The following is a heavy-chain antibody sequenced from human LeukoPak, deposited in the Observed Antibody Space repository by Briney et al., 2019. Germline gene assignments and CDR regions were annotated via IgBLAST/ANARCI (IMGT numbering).Heavy chain of an antibody. CDR1: GASFRSGGQY. J-gene: IGHJ4*02. CDR3: ARIFDI. Sequence: SETLSLTCTLSGASFRSGGQYWGWIRQTPGKGLECIGDIFYNGKTNYNPSLKSRVTISLDPSRSQFFLRLSSLTAADTGVDYCARIFDIWGRGTLVTVSS. V-gene: IGHV4-61*08. CDR2: IFYNGKT.